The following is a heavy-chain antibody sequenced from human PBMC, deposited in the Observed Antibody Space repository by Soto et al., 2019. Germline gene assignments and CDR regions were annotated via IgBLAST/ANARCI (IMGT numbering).Heavy chain of an antibody. Sequence: GSLRLSCAASGFTFSSYAMHWVRQAPGKGLEWVAVISYDGSNKYYADSVKGRFTISRDNSKNTLYLQMNSLRAEDTAVYYCARDQVKAVAGTGVDYYYGMDVWGQGTTVTVSS. V-gene: IGHV3-30-3*01. CDR2: ISYDGSNK. D-gene: IGHD6-19*01. J-gene: IGHJ6*02. CDR1: GFTFSSYA. CDR3: ARDQVKAVAGTGVDYYYGMDV.